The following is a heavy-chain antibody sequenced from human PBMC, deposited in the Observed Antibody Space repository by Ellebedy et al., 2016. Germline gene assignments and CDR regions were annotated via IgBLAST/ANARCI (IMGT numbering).Heavy chain of an antibody. V-gene: IGHV3-7*01. CDR2: IKQDGGAK. Sequence: GESLKISCVASGFTFSGYSMSWVRQARGKGLEWVATIKQDGGAKFYVDSVTGRFTISRDNAKNSVYLQMDRLRREDTAVFYCARGWWDYGAWGQGTVVIVSS. CDR1: GFTFSGYS. D-gene: IGHD4/OR15-4a*01. CDR3: ARGWWDYGA. J-gene: IGHJ5*02.